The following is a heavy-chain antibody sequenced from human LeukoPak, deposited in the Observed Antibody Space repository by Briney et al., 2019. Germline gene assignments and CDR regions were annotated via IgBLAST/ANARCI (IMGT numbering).Heavy chain of an antibody. CDR1: GDSISSYY. V-gene: IGHV4-59*01. CDR2: IYYSGST. Sequence: SSETLSLTCTVSGDSISSYYWTWIRQPPGKGLEWIGYIYYSGSTNYNPSLKSRVTISVDTSKNQFSLKLSSVTAADTAVYYCARAGRRSSSWYTLGKYYFDYWGQGTLVTVSS. CDR3: ARAGRRSSSWYTLGKYYFDY. J-gene: IGHJ4*02. D-gene: IGHD6-13*01.